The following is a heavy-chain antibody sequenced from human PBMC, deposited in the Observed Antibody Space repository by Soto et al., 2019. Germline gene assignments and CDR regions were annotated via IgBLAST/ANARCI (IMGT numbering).Heavy chain of an antibody. CDR3: AREYHP. D-gene: IGHD2-2*02. J-gene: IGHJ5*02. CDR1: GGSVSTGSYY. CDR2: IYYSGST. V-gene: IGHV4-61*01. Sequence: QVHLQESGPGLVKPSETLSLTCTVSGGSVSTGSYYWTWIRQPPGKGLEWIGHIYYSGSTNYNPSLKSRVTLSLDTSRKQFSLKLSSVTAADTAVYYCAREYHPWGQGTLVTVSS.